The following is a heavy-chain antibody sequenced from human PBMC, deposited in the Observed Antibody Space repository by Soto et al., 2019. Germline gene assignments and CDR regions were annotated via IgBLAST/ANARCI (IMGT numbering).Heavy chain of an antibody. CDR3: ARVGSVAAGRPFHY. J-gene: IGHJ4*02. D-gene: IGHD6-13*01. CDR2: VIAYNYDT. Sequence: ASVKVSCKTSGYIFTSYGVARVRQAPGQGLEWMGWVIAYNYDTTYAQNVQGRVTMTTDTSTSTAYMELTSLRSDDTAVYYCARVGSVAAGRPFHYWGQGALVTVSS. CDR1: GYIFTSYG. V-gene: IGHV1-18*01.